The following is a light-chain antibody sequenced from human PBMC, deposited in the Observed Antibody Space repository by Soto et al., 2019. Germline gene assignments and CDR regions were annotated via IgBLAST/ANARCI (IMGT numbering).Light chain of an antibody. Sequence: EIVLTQSPGTLSLSPGERATLSCRASQSVASNYLSWYQQKPGQTPRLLIYGASNRATDIPDRFSGSGSGTDFTLTVSSLEPEDFAVYYCQQYGISPPYTFGQGTKLEIK. CDR2: GAS. V-gene: IGKV3-20*01. CDR3: QQYGISPPYT. CDR1: QSVASNY. J-gene: IGKJ2*01.